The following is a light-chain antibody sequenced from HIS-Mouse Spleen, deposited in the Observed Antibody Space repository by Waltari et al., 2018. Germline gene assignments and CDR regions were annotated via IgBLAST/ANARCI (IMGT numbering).Light chain of an antibody. Sequence: QSVLTQPPSASGTPGQRVTISCSGSSSNIGSNTVNWYQQLPGTAPKLLIYSNHQRPSGGPDRFSGSKSGTSASLAISGLQSEDEADYYCAAWDDSLNGYVFGTGTKVTVL. J-gene: IGLJ1*01. V-gene: IGLV1-44*01. CDR1: SSNIGSNT. CDR2: SNH. CDR3: AAWDDSLNGYV.